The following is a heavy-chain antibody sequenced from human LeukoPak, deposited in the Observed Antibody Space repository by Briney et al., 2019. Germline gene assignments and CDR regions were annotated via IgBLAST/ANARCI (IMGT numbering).Heavy chain of an antibody. D-gene: IGHD3-3*01. V-gene: IGHV3-23*01. CDR1: GFTFSSYA. Sequence: GGSLRLSCGDSGFTFSSYAMSWVRQAPGKGLEWVSAISGDGGSTYYADSVKGRFTISRDNSKNTLYLQMNSLRAEDTAVYYCAREGITIFGVVEYYYYMDVWGKGTTVTVSS. CDR3: AREGITIFGVVEYYYYMDV. J-gene: IGHJ6*03. CDR2: ISGDGGST.